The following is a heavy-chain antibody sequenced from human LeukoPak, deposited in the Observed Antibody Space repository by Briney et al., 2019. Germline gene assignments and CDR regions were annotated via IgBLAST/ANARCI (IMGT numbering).Heavy chain of an antibody. CDR1: GYRFTNYW. V-gene: IGHV5-51*01. CDR3: ARHPDYYGSGSDPRDFDC. Sequence: GESLKISCKSSGYRFTNYWIGWVRQMPGKGLEWMGIIYPGDSDTSYSPSFQGQVTISADKSISTAYLQWSSLKAADTAMYYCARHPDYYGSGSDPRDFDCWGQGTLVTVSS. J-gene: IGHJ4*01. D-gene: IGHD3-10*01. CDR2: IYPGDSDT.